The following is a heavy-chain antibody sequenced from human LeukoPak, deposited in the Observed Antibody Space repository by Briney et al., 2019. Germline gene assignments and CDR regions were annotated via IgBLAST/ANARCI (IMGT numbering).Heavy chain of an antibody. CDR3: ARVSNMITFGGVIVPGGYFED. V-gene: IGHV1-69*13. D-gene: IGHD3-16*02. CDR1: GGTFSSYA. Sequence: SVKVSCKASGGTFSSYAISWVRQAPGQGLEWMGGIIPIFGTANYAQKYQGRVTITADESTSTAYMELSSLRSEDTAVYYCARVSNMITFGGVIVPGGYFEDWGQGTLVTVSS. CDR2: IIPIFGTA. J-gene: IGHJ4*02.